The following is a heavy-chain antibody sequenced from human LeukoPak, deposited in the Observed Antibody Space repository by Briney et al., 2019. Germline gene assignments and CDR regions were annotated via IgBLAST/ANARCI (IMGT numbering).Heavy chain of an antibody. J-gene: IGHJ4*02. CDR3: ARDQQGVLDY. Sequence: SETLSLTCTVSGGSIRSYYWSWIRQPPGKGLEWIAYIYYSGSTNYNPSLKSRVTISVDTSKNQFSLKLSSVAAADTAVYYCARDQQGVLDYWGQGTLVTVSS. V-gene: IGHV4-59*01. CDR1: GGSIRSYY. D-gene: IGHD2-8*01. CDR2: IYYSGST.